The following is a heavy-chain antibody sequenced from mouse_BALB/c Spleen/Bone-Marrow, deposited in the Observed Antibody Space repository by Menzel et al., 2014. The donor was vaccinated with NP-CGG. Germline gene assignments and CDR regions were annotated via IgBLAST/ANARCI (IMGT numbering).Heavy chain of an antibody. J-gene: IGHJ3*01. CDR2: IRLKSNNYAT. CDR1: GFTFSNYW. CDR3: TDYSWFPY. V-gene: IGHV6-6*02. Sequence: DVQLVESGGGLAQPGGSMKLSCVASGFTFSNYWMHWVRQSPEKGLEWVAEIRLKSNNYATHYAESVKGRFTISRDDSKSSVYLQMNNLRTEDTGIYYCTDYSWFPYWGQGTLVTVSA. D-gene: IGHD1-1*01.